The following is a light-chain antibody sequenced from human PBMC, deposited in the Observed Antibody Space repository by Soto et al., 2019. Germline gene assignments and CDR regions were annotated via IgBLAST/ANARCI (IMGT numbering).Light chain of an antibody. V-gene: IGLV2-11*01. CDR3: AAWDDSLNGRV. CDR2: DVT. CDR1: SSDVGGNNY. J-gene: IGLJ1*01. Sequence: QSALTQPRSVSGSPGQSVTISCTGTSSDVGGNNYVSWYRHYPGKAPKLMIYDVTKRPSGVPDRFSGSKSGNTASLTISGLQAEDEADYYCAAWDDSLNGRVFGTGTKVTVL.